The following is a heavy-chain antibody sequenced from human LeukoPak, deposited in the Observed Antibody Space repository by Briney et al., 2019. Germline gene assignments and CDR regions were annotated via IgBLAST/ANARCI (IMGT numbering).Heavy chain of an antibody. Sequence: ASVKVSCKASGYTFTSYTLNWVRQAPGQGLEWMGWINTNTGNPTYAQGFTGRFVFSLDTSVSTAYLQISSLKAEDTAVYYCARDGNSGSYNWFDPWGQGTLVTVSS. CDR2: INTNTGNP. CDR3: ARDGNSGSYNWFDP. D-gene: IGHD6-19*01. V-gene: IGHV7-4-1*02. CDR1: GYTFTSYT. J-gene: IGHJ5*02.